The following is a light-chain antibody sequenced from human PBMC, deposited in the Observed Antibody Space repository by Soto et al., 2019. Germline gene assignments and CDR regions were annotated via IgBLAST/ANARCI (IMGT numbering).Light chain of an antibody. Sequence: ESVLTQSPGTLSLSPGERATLSCRASQSVSSSYLAWYQQKPGQAPRLLIYGASSRATGIPDRFSGSGSGTDFTLTISRLESEDSAVYYCQQYGSSLPWTFGQGTRVEI. V-gene: IGKV3-20*01. CDR1: QSVSSSY. CDR3: QQYGSSLPWT. J-gene: IGKJ1*01. CDR2: GAS.